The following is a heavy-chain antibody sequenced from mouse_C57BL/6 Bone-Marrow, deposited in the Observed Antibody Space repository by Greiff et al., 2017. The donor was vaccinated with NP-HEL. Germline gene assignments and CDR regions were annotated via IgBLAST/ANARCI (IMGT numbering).Heavy chain of an antibody. J-gene: IGHJ1*03. CDR2: IDPANGNT. Sequence: EVQLQQSVAELVRPGASVKLSCTASGFNIKNTYMHWVKQRPEQGLEWIGRIDPANGNTKYAPKFQGKATITADTSSNTAYLQLSSLTSEDSAVYYCARSDVYYGSSGYFDVWGTGTTVTVSS. D-gene: IGHD1-1*01. CDR3: ARSDVYYGSSGYFDV. V-gene: IGHV14-3*01. CDR1: GFNIKNTY.